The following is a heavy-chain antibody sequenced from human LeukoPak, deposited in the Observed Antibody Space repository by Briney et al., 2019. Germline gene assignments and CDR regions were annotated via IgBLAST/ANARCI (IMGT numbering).Heavy chain of an antibody. V-gene: IGHV3-21*01. D-gene: IGHD2-15*01. CDR1: GFILSDYN. Sequence: GGSLRLSCAASGFILSDYNMNWVRQAPGKGLEWVSFISISGTYITYAGSVKGRFTISRDNAKNSLYLQMNSLRAEDTAVYYCARDLSATARAYDYWGQGTLVTVSS. CDR2: ISISGTYI. CDR3: ARDLSATARAYDY. J-gene: IGHJ4*02.